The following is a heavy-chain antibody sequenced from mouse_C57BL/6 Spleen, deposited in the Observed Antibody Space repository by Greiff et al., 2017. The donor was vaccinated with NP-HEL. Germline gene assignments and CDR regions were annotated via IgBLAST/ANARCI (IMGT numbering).Heavy chain of an antibody. D-gene: IGHD2-5*01. Sequence: DVKLVESGGGLVQPGGSLSLSCAASGFTFTDYYMSWVRQPPGKALEWLGFIRNKANGYTTEYSASVKGRFTISRDNSQSILYLQMNALRAEDSATYYCARYNSKEYYFDYWGQGTTLTVSS. CDR2: IRNKANGYTT. CDR3: ARYNSKEYYFDY. V-gene: IGHV7-3*01. J-gene: IGHJ2*01. CDR1: GFTFTDYY.